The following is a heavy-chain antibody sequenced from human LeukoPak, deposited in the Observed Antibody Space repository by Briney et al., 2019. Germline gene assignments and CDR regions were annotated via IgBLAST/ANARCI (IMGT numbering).Heavy chain of an antibody. CDR3: ARDATVPAAMKGTSDGMDV. CDR2: ISGSGGST. J-gene: IGHJ6*02. Sequence: GGSLRLSCAASGFTFSSYAMRWVRQAPGKGLEWVSAISGSGGSTYYADSVKGRFTISRDNSKNTLYLQMNSLRAEDTAVYYCARDATVPAAMKGTSDGMDVWGQGSTLTV. CDR1: GFTFSSYA. D-gene: IGHD2-2*01. V-gene: IGHV3-23*01.